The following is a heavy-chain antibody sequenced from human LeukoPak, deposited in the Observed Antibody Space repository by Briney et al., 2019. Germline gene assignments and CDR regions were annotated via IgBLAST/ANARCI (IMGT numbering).Heavy chain of an antibody. CDR1: GFTFTTYW. Sequence: GGSLRLSCAASGFTFTTYWMDWVRQPPGKGLEWVASIDQDGTDRYYVDSVKGRFTISRDNARNSLYLQMNSLRAEDMAVYFCVREAGSIEDYWGQGTQVTVSS. CDR3: VREAGSIEDY. V-gene: IGHV3-7*01. J-gene: IGHJ4*02. CDR2: IDQDGTDR. D-gene: IGHD6-6*01.